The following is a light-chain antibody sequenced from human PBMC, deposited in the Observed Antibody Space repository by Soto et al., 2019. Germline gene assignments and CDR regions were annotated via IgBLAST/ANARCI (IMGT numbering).Light chain of an antibody. J-gene: IGLJ2*01. CDR1: NSDVGGYNY. CDR3: SSYTSDITHV. Sequence: QSALTQPASVSGSPGQSITISCTGTNSDVGGYNYVSWYQQHPGEVPKLLIYEVTTRPSGVSNRFSGSKSGNTASLTISGLQAEDEADYYCSSYTSDITHVFGGGTKLTVL. CDR2: EVT. V-gene: IGLV2-14*01.